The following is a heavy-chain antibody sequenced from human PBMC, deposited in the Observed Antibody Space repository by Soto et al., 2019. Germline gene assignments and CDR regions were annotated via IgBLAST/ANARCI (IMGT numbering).Heavy chain of an antibody. D-gene: IGHD3-10*01. J-gene: IGHJ5*02. CDR1: GFTATSNY. Sequence: GALRLSCAASGFTATSNYMTWVPQAPWKGMEWVSVIDSGGSTYYADSVKGRFTISRHNSKNILFLLLTNLSVDDTATYYCAKGDSSWCFDYSGGYDTPDHCGLGTLVTGSS. V-gene: IGHV3-53*01. CDR3: AKGDSSWCFDYSGGYDTPDH. CDR2: IDSGGST.